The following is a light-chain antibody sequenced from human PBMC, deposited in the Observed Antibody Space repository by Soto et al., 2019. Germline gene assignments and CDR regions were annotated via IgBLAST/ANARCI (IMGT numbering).Light chain of an antibody. Sequence: QSVLTQPASVSGSPGQSITISCTGTSRDVGTYNYVSWYQHHPGKAPKLSIYEVSNRPSGVSNRFSGSKSGSTASLTISELQAEAEADYHCTSYTRDTAVVFGPGTKVTV. CDR2: EVS. V-gene: IGLV2-14*01. CDR1: SRDVGTYNY. CDR3: TSYTRDTAVV. J-gene: IGLJ1*01.